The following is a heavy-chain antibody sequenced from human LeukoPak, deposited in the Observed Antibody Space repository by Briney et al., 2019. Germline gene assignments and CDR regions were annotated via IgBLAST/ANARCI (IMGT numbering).Heavy chain of an antibody. CDR2: IYYSGST. J-gene: IGHJ4*02. V-gene: IGHV4-59*01. CDR3: ARGDSSSWSEFDY. Sequence: PSETLSLTCTVSGGSISSYYWSWIRQPPGKGLEWIGYIYYSGSTNYNPSLKSRVTISVDTSKNQFSLNLSSVTAADTAVYYCARGDSSSWSEFDYWGQGALVTVSS. D-gene: IGHD6-13*01. CDR1: GGSISSYY.